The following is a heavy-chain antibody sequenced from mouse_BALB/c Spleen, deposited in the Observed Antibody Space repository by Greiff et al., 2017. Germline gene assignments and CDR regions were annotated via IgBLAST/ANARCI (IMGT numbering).Heavy chain of an antibody. J-gene: IGHJ4*01. CDR3: ARELGDRDYYAMDY. CDR2: INPYNDGT. CDR1: GYTFTSYV. D-gene: IGHD3-1*01. Sequence: VQLQQSGPELVKPGASVKMSCKASGYTFTSYVMHWVKQKPGQGLEWIGYINPYNDGTKYNEKFKGKATLTSDKSSSTAYMELSSLTSEDSAVYYCARELGDRDYYAMDYWGQGTSVTVSS. V-gene: IGHV1-14*01.